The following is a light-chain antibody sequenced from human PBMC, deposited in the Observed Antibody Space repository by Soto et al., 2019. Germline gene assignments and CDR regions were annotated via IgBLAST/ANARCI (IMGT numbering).Light chain of an antibody. Sequence: DIQMTQSPSTLSASVGDRVTITCRASQSISNWLAWYQQKPGKAPNLLIYDASSLESGVPSRFSGSRSGTEFTLTISILQPDDFATYYCQHYKSYPWTFGQGTKVEIK. CDR3: QHYKSYPWT. CDR2: DAS. CDR1: QSISNW. J-gene: IGKJ1*01. V-gene: IGKV1-5*01.